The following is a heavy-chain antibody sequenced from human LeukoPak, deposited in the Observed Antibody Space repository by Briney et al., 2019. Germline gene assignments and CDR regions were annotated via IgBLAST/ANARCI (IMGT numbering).Heavy chain of an antibody. Sequence: GGSLRLSCAASGFTFSSYGMHWVRQAPGKGLESVAFIRYDGSNKYYADSVKGRFTISRDNSKNTLYLQMNSLRAEDTAVYYCAKAGTYYDFWSGYKPGDYWGQGTLVTVSS. V-gene: IGHV3-30*02. J-gene: IGHJ4*02. CDR3: AKAGTYYDFWSGYKPGDY. D-gene: IGHD3-3*01. CDR2: IRYDGSNK. CDR1: GFTFSSYG.